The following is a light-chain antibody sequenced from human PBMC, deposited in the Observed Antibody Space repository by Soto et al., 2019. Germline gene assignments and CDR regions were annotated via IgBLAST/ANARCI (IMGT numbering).Light chain of an antibody. CDR3: QNSTTWT. V-gene: IGKV1-8*01. CDR2: AAS. J-gene: IGKJ1*01. CDR1: QVISSY. Sequence: AIRLTHSPSSFSASTVDRLTITCRASQVISSYLAWYQQKPGKAPKLLIYAASSLQSGVPSRFSGSGSETDFTLTISSLKPEDFATYSCQNSTTWTFGQGTKVDI.